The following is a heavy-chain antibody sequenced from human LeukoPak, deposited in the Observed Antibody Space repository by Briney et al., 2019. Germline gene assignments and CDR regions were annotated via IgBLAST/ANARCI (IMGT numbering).Heavy chain of an antibody. CDR1: GFTFSSYG. D-gene: IGHD4-17*01. CDR2: IRYDGSNK. V-gene: IGHV3-30*02. Sequence: PGGSLRLSCVASGFTFSSYGMHWVRQPPGKGLEWVAFIRYDGSNKYYADSVKGRFTISRDNSRDTLHLQMNSLRAEDTAVYYCAKDNYEYGDYDGGDYWGQGTLVTVSS. CDR3: AKDNYEYGDYDGGDY. J-gene: IGHJ4*02.